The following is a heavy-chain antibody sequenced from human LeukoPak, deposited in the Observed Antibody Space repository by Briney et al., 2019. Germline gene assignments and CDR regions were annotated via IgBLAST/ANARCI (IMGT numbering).Heavy chain of an antibody. CDR3: ARGHNWFDP. J-gene: IGHJ5*02. CDR1: GGSFSGYY. V-gene: IGHV4-34*01. CDR2: INHSGST. Sequence: SETLSLTCAVYGGSFSGYYWSWIRQPPGKGLEWIGEINHSGSTNYNPSLKSRVTISVDTSKNQFSLKLSSVTAADTAVYYCARGHNWFDPWGQGTLVTVSS.